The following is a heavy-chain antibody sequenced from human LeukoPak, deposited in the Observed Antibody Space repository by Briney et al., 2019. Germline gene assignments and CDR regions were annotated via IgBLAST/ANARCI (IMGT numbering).Heavy chain of an antibody. V-gene: IGHV1-8*03. Sequence: ASVKVSCKASGYTFTSYDINWVRQATGQGLEWMGWMNPNSGNTGYAQKFQGRVTITRNTSISTAYMELSSLRSEDTAVYYCAREATVTTTRAYNWFDPWGQGTLVTVSS. CDR3: AREATVTTTRAYNWFDP. CDR2: MNPNSGNT. D-gene: IGHD4-17*01. CDR1: GYTFTSYD. J-gene: IGHJ5*02.